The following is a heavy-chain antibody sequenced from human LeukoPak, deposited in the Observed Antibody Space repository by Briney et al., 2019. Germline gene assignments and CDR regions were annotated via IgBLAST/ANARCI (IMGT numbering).Heavy chain of an antibody. Sequence: SETLSLTCTVSGGSISSYYWSWIRQPPGKGLEWIGYIYYSGSTNYNPSLKSRVTISVDTSKNQFSLKLSSVTAADTAVYYCARAPGYCSSTSCHAGYFQHWGQGTLVTVSS. V-gene: IGHV4-59*01. CDR1: GGSISSYY. CDR3: ARAPGYCSSTSCHAGYFQH. CDR2: IYYSGST. J-gene: IGHJ1*01. D-gene: IGHD2-2*03.